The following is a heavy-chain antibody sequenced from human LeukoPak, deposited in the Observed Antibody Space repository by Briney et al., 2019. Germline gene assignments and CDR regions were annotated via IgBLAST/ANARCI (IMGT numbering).Heavy chain of an antibody. D-gene: IGHD5-12*01. V-gene: IGHV3-48*02. J-gene: IGHJ4*02. CDR2: ISSSSDAI. CDR1: GFTFSNYG. CDR3: ARAMRSGYDY. Sequence: GGSLRLSCAASGFTFSNYGMNWVRQAPGKRLEWVSYISSSSDAIYYADSVKGPFTISRDNAENSLYLQLNSLRDEDTAVYYCARAMRSGYDYWGQGTLVTVSS.